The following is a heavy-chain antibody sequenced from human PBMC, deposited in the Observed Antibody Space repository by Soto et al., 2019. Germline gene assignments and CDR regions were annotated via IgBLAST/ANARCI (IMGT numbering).Heavy chain of an antibody. D-gene: IGHD6-19*01. CDR3: AIDRTGYSSGWYSGHDAFDI. CDR1: GYTFTSYG. CDR2: ISAYNGNT. V-gene: IGHV1-18*01. Sequence: QVPLVQSGAEVKKPGASVKVSCKASGYTFTSYGISWVRQAPGQGLEWMGWISAYNGNTNYAQKLQGRVTMTTDTHTSTAYMERRSLRSDDTAVYYCAIDRTGYSSGWYSGHDAFDIWGQGTMVTVSS. J-gene: IGHJ3*02.